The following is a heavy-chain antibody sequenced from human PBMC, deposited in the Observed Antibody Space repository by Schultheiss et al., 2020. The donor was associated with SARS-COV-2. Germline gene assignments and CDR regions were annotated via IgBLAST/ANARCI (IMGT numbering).Heavy chain of an antibody. J-gene: IGHJ6*02. CDR2: IWYDGSIK. CDR1: GFTFSNYG. V-gene: IGHV3-33*01. D-gene: IGHD2-2*01. CDR3: ARDKYQLLCGMDV. Sequence: GESLKISCAVSGFTFSNYGMHWVRQAPGKGLEWVAVIWYDGSIKFYADSVKGRFTISKDNSKSTLFLQMNSLRADDTAVYYCARDKYQLLCGMDVWGQGTTVTVSS.